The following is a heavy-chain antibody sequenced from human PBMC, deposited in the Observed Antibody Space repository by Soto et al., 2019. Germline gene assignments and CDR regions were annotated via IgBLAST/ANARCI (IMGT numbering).Heavy chain of an antibody. CDR1: GGSFSGYY. CDR2: ITQSGST. V-gene: IGHV4-34*02. CDR3: SRDWMK. D-gene: IGHD2-2*03. Sequence: QVQLQQWGAGLLKPSETLSLTCGVYGGSFSGYYWTWIRQPRGKGLEWIGEITQSGSTTYNPSLNSRVSISIDTSQQQSSVKLTSVTAADTAVYYCSRDWMKWGQGTLVTVSS. J-gene: IGHJ4*02.